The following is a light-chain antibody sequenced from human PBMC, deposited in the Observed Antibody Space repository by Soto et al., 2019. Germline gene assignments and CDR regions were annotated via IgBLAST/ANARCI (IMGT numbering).Light chain of an antibody. CDR2: GAS. V-gene: IGKV3-20*01. Sequence: DIVLPPSPCTLSLSPWEGATLSCRASQSVSSSYLAWYQQKPGQAPRLLISGASSRAADIPDRFSGSGSGTDFTLTINRLEPEDFAVYYCQQDDRSPRTFGQGTKVDIK. J-gene: IGKJ1*01. CDR3: QQDDRSPRT. CDR1: QSVSSSY.